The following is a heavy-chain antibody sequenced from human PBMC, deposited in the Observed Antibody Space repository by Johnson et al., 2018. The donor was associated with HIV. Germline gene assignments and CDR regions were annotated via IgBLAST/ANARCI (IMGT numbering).Heavy chain of an antibody. J-gene: IGHJ3*02. CDR2: ISYDGSNK. Sequence: QVQLVESGGSVVQPGRSLRLSCAASGFTFSSYALHWVRQAPGKGLEWVAVISYDGSNKYYTDSVKGRLTISRDNSKNTLYLQMNSLRAEDTAMYYCARVSSIAALWDAFDIWGQGTMVTVSS. D-gene: IGHD6-6*01. V-gene: IGHV3-30-3*01. CDR3: ARVSSIAALWDAFDI. CDR1: GFTFSSYA.